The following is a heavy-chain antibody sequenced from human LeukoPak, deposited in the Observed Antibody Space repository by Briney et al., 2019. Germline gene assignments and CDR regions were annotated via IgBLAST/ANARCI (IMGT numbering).Heavy chain of an antibody. Sequence: GGSLRLSCAASGFTFSSYAMHWVRQAPGKGLEWVAFIRYDGSNKYYADSVKGRFTISRDNSKNTLYLQMNSLRSEDTAVYYCARSELSGYSYGDYWGQGTLATVSS. V-gene: IGHV3-30*04. J-gene: IGHJ4*02. CDR1: GFTFSSYA. CDR2: IRYDGSNK. D-gene: IGHD5-18*01. CDR3: ARSELSGYSYGDY.